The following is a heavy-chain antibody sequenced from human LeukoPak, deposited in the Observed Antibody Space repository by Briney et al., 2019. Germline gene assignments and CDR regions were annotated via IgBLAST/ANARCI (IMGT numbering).Heavy chain of an antibody. J-gene: IGHJ3*02. D-gene: IGHD3-22*01. CDR2: IYPGDSDT. CDR3: ARQRAENMIVVVPGGDAFDI. V-gene: IGHV5-51*01. CDR1: GYIFSSYW. Sequence: GESLKISCKGSGYIFSSYWIGWVRQMPGKGLEWMGIIYPGDSDTRYSPSFQGQVTISADKSISTAYLQWSSLKASDTAMYYCARQRAENMIVVVPGGDAFDIWGQGTMVTVSS.